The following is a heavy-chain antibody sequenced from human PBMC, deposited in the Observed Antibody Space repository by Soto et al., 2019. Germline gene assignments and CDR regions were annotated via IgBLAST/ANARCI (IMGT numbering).Heavy chain of an antibody. CDR2: IIPLFGAT. D-gene: IGHD1-26*01. Sequence: QVQLVQSGAEVKKPGCSVKVSCKASGGTFNNYAISWVRQAPGQGLEWMGGIIPLFGATNYAQHFQGRVTITADKFTSTSYMELSSLKSEDTAVYYCARLIGEGYSGTYGLDYWGQGTLVTVSS. J-gene: IGHJ4*02. V-gene: IGHV1-69*06. CDR1: GGTFNNYA. CDR3: ARLIGEGYSGTYGLDY.